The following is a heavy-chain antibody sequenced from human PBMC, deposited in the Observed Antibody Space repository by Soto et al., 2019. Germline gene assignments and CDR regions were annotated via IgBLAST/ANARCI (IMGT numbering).Heavy chain of an antibody. Sequence: SVMLCLTWSVAWGTSVNYDGHWIRQLPVKGLEWIGYVYTPDYTRYNSSLKSRVTISVDTSKRQFSLRLNSVTAADTAVYYCASSAGHPGDFFYYTGMAVRGKGSTVTV. J-gene: IGHJ6*03. CDR1: WGTSVNYD. CDR3: ASSAGHPGDFFYYTGMAV. D-gene: IGHD3-22*01. CDR2: VYTPDYT. V-gene: IGHV4-4*08.